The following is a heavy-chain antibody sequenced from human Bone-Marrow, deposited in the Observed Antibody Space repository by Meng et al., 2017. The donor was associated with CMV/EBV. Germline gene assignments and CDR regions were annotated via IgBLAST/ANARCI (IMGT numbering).Heavy chain of an antibody. CDR1: GYTFTSYD. CDR3: ARGQGGSYSDWCDP. CDR2: MNPNSGNT. V-gene: IGHV1-8*03. J-gene: IGHJ5*02. D-gene: IGHD1-26*01. Sequence: ASVKVSCKASGYTFTSYDINWVRQATGQGLEWMGWMNPNSGNTGYAQKFQGRVTITRNTSISTAYMELSSLRSEDTAVYYCARGQGGSYSDWCDPWGQGTLVTVSS.